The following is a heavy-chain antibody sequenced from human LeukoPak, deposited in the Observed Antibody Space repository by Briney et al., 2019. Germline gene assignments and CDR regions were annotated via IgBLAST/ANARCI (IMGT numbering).Heavy chain of an antibody. CDR3: ATDLTGYYDY. V-gene: IGHV3-74*01. J-gene: IGHJ4*02. CDR2: INTDGRIT. D-gene: IGHD3-9*01. Sequence: PGGSLRLSCAASGFTFSNYWMHWVRQVPGKGLVWVSRINTDGRITSYADSVKGRFTISRDNAKSTLYLQMNSLRADDTAVYHCATDLTGYYDYWGQGTLVTVSS. CDR1: GFTFSNYW.